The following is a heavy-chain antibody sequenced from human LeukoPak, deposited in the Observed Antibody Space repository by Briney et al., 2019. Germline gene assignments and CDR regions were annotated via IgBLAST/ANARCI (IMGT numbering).Heavy chain of an antibody. CDR3: ARDWGYCSSTSRYGAFDI. Sequence: ASVKVSCKASGYTFTGYYMHWVRQAPGQGLEWMGWINPNSGGTNYAQKFQGRVPMTRDTSISTAYMELSRLRSDDTAVYYCARDWGYCSSTSRYGAFDIWGQGTMVTVSS. V-gene: IGHV1-2*02. D-gene: IGHD2-2*01. CDR1: GYTFTGYY. CDR2: INPNSGGT. J-gene: IGHJ3*02.